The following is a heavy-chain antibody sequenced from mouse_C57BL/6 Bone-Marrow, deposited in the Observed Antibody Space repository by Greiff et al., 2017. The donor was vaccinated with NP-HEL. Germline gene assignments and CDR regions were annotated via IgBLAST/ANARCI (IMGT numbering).Heavy chain of an antibody. D-gene: IGHD1-1*01. V-gene: IGHV5-15*01. CDR2: ISNLAYSI. CDR1: GFTFSDYG. CDR3: ARLPYYYGSSPWYFDV. J-gene: IGHJ1*03. Sequence: EVMLVESGGGLVQPGGSLKLSCAASGFTFSDYGMAWVRQAPRKGPEWVAFISNLAYSIYYADTVTGRFTISRENAKNTLYLEMSSLRSEDTAMYYCARLPYYYGSSPWYFDVWGTGTTVTVSS.